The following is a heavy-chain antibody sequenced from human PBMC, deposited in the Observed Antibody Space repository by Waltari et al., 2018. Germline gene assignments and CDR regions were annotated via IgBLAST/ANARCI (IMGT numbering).Heavy chain of an antibody. CDR2: INPKSGNT. D-gene: IGHD3-3*01. J-gene: IGHJ4*02. Sequence: QMQLVRSGAEVKKPGASVKVSCKASGYPFSDYDINWVRQTTGHGLEWMGWINPKSGNTVSAKNFQDRVTITRDPSTSTVYMELSSLRSDDAAVYYCARVHYDFWSGYYIWGQGTLVTVPS. CDR3: ARVHYDFWSGYYI. CDR1: GYPFSDYD. V-gene: IGHV1-8*02.